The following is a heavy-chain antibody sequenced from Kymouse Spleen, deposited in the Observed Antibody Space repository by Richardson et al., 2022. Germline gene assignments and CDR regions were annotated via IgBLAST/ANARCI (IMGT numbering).Heavy chain of an antibody. CDR1: GGSFSGYY. CDR3: ARGGMEGKSWFDP. V-gene: IGHV4-34*01. J-gene: IGHJ5*02. CDR2: INHSGST. Sequence: QVQLQQWGAGLLKPSETLSLTCAVYGGSFSGYYWSWIRQPPGKGLEWIGEINHSGSTNYNPSLKSRVTISVDTSKNQFSLKLSSVTAADTAVYYCARGGMEGKSWFDPWGQGTLVTVSS. D-gene: IGHD1-1*01,IGHD1-20*01,IGHD1-7*01.